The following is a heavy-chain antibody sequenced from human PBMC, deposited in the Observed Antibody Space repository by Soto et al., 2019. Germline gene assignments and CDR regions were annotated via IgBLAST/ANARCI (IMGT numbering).Heavy chain of an antibody. V-gene: IGHV1-69*05. Sequence: SVKVSCTASGGTFSSYAMTCVRQAPGQGLEWMGGIIPIFGTANYAQKSPGRVPITTDDSTSTAYMELSSLRSEGTAVYYCARDPIRDVLVVSPGYYYGMDVWGQGTRVTVSS. CDR3: ARDPIRDVLVVSPGYYYGMDV. J-gene: IGHJ6*02. CDR1: GGTFSSYA. CDR2: IIPIFGTA. D-gene: IGHD3-22*01.